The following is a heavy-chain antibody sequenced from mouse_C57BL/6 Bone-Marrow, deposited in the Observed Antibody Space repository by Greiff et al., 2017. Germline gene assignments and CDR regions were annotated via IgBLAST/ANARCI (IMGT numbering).Heavy chain of an antibody. CDR2: IDPSDSYT. V-gene: IGHV1-69*01. CDR3: ARSDGYPFWYFDV. CDR1: GYTFTSYW. Sequence: QVQLKQPGAELVMPGASVKLSCKASGYTFTSYWMHWVKQRPGQGLEWIGEIDPSDSYTNYNQKFKGKSTLTVDKSSSTASMQLSSLTSEDSAVYYCARSDGYPFWYFDVWGTGTTVTVSS. J-gene: IGHJ1*03. D-gene: IGHD2-3*01.